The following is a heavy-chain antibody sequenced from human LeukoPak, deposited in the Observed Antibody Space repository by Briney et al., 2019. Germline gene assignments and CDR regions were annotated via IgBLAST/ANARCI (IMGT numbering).Heavy chain of an antibody. D-gene: IGHD2-15*01. Sequence: GGSLRLSCAASGFTFSSYAMHWVRQAPGKGLEWVAVISYDGSNKYYADSVKGRFTISRDNSKNTLYLQMNSLRAEDTAVYYCARDLGNCSGGSCYRGPDYWGQGTLVTVSS. CDR3: ARDLGNCSGGSCYRGPDY. V-gene: IGHV3-30*04. CDR2: ISYDGSNK. CDR1: GFTFSSYA. J-gene: IGHJ4*02.